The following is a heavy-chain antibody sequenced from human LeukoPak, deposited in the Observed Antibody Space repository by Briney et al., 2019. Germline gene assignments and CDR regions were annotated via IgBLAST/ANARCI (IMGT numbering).Heavy chain of an antibody. CDR3: ARDQRGYYGMDV. J-gene: IGHJ6*02. Sequence: GGSLRLSCAASGFTFSSYGIHWVRQAPGKGLEWVAFTRYDGSHQHYANSVKGRFTISRDNAKNSLYLQMNSLGAEDTAVYYCARDQRGYYGMDVWGQGTTVTVSS. CDR2: TRYDGSHQ. CDR1: GFTFSSYG. V-gene: IGHV3-30*02.